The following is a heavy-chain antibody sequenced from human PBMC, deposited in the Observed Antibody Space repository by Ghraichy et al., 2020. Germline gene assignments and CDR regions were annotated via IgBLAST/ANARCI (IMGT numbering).Heavy chain of an antibody. J-gene: IGHJ6*02. D-gene: IGHD2/OR15-2a*01. CDR3: AKDRETGFFSNYYYGMDV. Sequence: GESLNISCAASGFTFSSYAMSWVRQAPGKGLEWVSAISGSGGSTYYADSVKGRFTISRDNSKNTLYLQMNSLRAEDTAVYYCAKDRETGFFSNYYYGMDVWGQGTTVTVSS. CDR2: ISGSGGST. V-gene: IGHV3-23*01. CDR1: GFTFSSYA.